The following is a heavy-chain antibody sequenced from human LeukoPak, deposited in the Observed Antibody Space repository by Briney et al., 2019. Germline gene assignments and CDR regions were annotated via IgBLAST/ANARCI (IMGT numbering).Heavy chain of an antibody. D-gene: IGHD3-9*01. Sequence: GRSPRLSCEASGFTFSNYGLHWVRQTPGKGLEWVAAISSDGVEKHYADSVKGRFTISRDNSKSTLYLQMNSLRAEDTALYYCAREGHYDILTGYSPLEYYFYYMDVWGKGTTVTVSS. V-gene: IGHV3-30*04. CDR2: ISSDGVEK. CDR3: AREGHYDILTGYSPLEYYFYYMDV. CDR1: GFTFSNYG. J-gene: IGHJ6*03.